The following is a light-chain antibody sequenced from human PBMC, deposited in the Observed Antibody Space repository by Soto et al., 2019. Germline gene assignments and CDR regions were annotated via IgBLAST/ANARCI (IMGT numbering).Light chain of an antibody. CDR1: QSVRSS. Sequence: EIVLTQSPDTLSLSPGERATLSCRASQSVRSSLAWYQQKPGQAPRLLIYDASNRATGIPARFSGSGSGTDFTLTISSLEPEDFAVYYGQQRRNWRPEFTFGPGTKVDIK. CDR2: DAS. V-gene: IGKV3-11*01. J-gene: IGKJ3*01. CDR3: QQRRNWRPEFT.